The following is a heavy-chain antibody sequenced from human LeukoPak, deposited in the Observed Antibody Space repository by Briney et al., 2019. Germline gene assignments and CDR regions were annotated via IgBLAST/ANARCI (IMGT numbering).Heavy chain of an antibody. J-gene: IGHJ4*02. CDR1: AGSFTAYS. CDR2: VFYSSGP. D-gene: IGHD3-22*01. Sequence: PSATLSLTCTVAAGSFTAYSWTWIRQPPGKGLEWLGYVFYSSGPSYNPSFKRRVTISQTTSKKQFSLKLNSVTAADKGVYYCGRQGYYYDSSGYYPGGDYWGEGAMVTVSS. V-gene: IGHV4-59*08. CDR3: GRQGYYYDSSGYYPGGDY.